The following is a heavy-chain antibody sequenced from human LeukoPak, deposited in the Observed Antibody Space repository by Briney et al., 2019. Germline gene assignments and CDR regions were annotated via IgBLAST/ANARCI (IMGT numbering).Heavy chain of an antibody. CDR3: ADRGDLQNY. CDR1: GFTFSSYS. J-gene: IGHJ4*02. V-gene: IGHV3-48*02. CDR2: ISPSSETI. Sequence: PGGSLRLSCAASGFTFSSYSMNWVRQAPGKGLEWISYISPSSETIYYADSVKGRFTISRDNANNLLFLQMNSLRDEDTAVYYCADRGDLQNYWGQGTLVTVSS. D-gene: IGHD2-21*02.